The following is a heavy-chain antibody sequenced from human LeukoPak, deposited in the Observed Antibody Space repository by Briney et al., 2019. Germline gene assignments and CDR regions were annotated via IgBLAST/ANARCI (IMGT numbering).Heavy chain of an antibody. CDR3: AKPSRPSPAGPEYVQH. CDR2: ISDNGDNT. J-gene: IGHJ1*01. D-gene: IGHD6-19*01. CDR1: GFTFSNYA. Sequence: GGSLRLSCAASGFTFSNYAMSWVRQAPGKGPEWVSVISDNGDNTYYAASVKGRFTISRDNSKNTLYLQVNSLRAEDTAVFYCAKPSRPSPAGPEYVQHWGQGTLVTVSS. V-gene: IGHV3-23*01.